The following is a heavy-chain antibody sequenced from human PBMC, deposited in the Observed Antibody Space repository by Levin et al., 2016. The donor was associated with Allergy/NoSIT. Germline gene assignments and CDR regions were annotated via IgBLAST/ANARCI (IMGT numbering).Heavy chain of an antibody. V-gene: IGHV3-30*03. J-gene: IGHJ6*02. CDR3: AGGYYDILTGYVSTQYYYYGMDV. Sequence: GGSLRLSCAASGFTFSSYGMHWVRQAPGKGLEWVAVISYDGSNKYYADSVKGRFTISRDNSRNTLYLQMNSLRAEDTAVYYCAGGYYDILTGYVSTQYYYYGMDVWGQGTTVTVSS. CDR2: ISYDGSNK. CDR1: GFTFSSYG. D-gene: IGHD3-9*01.